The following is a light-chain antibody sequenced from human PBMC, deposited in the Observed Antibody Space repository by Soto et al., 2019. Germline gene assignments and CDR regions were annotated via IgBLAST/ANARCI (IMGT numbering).Light chain of an antibody. CDR1: NSDVGGYNY. CDR3: SSYTTSSLYV. V-gene: IGLV2-14*01. CDR2: DVS. J-gene: IGLJ1*01. Sequence: QSVLTQPASVSGSPGQSITISCSGPNSDVGGYNYVSWYQQHPGKAPKLMIYDVSYRPSGISNRFSGSKSDNTASLTISGLQAEDEADYYCSSYTTSSLYVFGTGTKLTVL.